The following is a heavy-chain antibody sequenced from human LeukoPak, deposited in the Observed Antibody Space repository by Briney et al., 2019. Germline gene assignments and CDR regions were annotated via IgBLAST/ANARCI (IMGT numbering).Heavy chain of an antibody. Sequence: SETLSLTCGVYGESFSGDYWSWIRQPPGKGLEWIGEINQSVSTNYIPSLKSRVTISVDTSKNQFSLKLISVTAADTAVYYCARGRWLQYETWGQGTLVTVSS. J-gene: IGHJ5*02. V-gene: IGHV4-34*01. D-gene: IGHD5-24*01. CDR1: GESFSGDY. CDR2: INQSVST. CDR3: ARGRWLQYET.